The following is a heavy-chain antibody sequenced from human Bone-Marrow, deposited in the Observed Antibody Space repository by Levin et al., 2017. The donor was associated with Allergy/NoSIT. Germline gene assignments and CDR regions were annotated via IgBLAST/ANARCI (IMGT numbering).Heavy chain of an antibody. CDR1: EFIVSNYY. V-gene: IGHV3-53*01. Sequence: PGESLKISCAASEFIVSNYYMNWVRQAPGKGLEWVSVLYSGGSTFYADSVKGRFTISRDNSRNTLFLQMSSLRADDTAVYYCARGAAIAGMRYGLDVWGQGTTVTVSS. CDR3: ARGAAIAGMRYGLDV. CDR2: LYSGGST. J-gene: IGHJ6*02. D-gene: IGHD6-19*01.